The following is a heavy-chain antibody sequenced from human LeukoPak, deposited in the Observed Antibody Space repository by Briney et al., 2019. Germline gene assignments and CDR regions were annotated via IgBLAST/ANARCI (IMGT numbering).Heavy chain of an antibody. CDR2: ISGSGGST. Sequence: PGGSLRLSCAASGFTFSSYAMSWVRQAPGKGLEWVSAISGSGGSTYYADSVKGRFTISRDNSKNTLYLQMNSLSAEDTAVYYCAKDRKQQLTFDYWGQGTLVTVSS. CDR1: GFTFSSYA. J-gene: IGHJ4*02. V-gene: IGHV3-23*01. CDR3: AKDRKQQLTFDY. D-gene: IGHD6-13*01.